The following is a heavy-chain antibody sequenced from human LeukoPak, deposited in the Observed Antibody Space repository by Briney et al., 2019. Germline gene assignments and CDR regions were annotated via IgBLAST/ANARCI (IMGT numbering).Heavy chain of an antibody. CDR3: ARALYSTYYYYMDV. J-gene: IGHJ6*03. CDR2: ISWNSGSI. D-gene: IGHD6-13*01. Sequence: GGSLRLSCAASGFTFDDYAMHWVRQAPGKGLEWVSGISWNSGSIGYADSVKGRFTISRDNAKNSLYLRMNSLRAEDTALYYCARALYSTYYYYMDVWGKGTTVTVSS. V-gene: IGHV3-9*01. CDR1: GFTFDDYA.